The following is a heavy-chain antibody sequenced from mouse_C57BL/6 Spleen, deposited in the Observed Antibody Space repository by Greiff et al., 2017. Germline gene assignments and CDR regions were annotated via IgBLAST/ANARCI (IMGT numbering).Heavy chain of an antibody. Sequence: VQLQQSGPELVKPGASVKISCKASGYTFTDYYMNWVKQSHGKSLEWIGDINPNNGGTSYNQKFKGKATLTVDKSSSTAYMELRSLTSEDSAVYYCAREAAQAYFDYWGQGTTLTVSS. CDR1: GYTFTDYY. CDR2: INPNNGGT. CDR3: AREAAQAYFDY. V-gene: IGHV1-26*01. J-gene: IGHJ2*01. D-gene: IGHD3-2*02.